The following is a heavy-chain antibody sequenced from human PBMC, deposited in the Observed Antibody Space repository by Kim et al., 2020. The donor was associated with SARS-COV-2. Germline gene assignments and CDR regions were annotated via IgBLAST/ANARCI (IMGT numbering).Heavy chain of an antibody. CDR1: GLTFSNHA. CDR3: AKGGLSYFYDMDV. CDR2: LSNGGTSA. V-gene: IGHV3-23*01. D-gene: IGHD3-10*01. Sequence: GGSLRLSCAASGLTFSNHAMNWVRQAPGKGLEWISALSNGGTSAYYAASVRGRFTISRDNSKNTLYLQMNSLRAEDSAIYYCAKGGLSYFYDMDVWGLG. J-gene: IGHJ6*02.